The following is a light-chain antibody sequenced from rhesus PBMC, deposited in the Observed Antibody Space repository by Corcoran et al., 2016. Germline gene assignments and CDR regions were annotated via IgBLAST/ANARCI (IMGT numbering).Light chain of an antibody. J-gene: IGLJ6*01. CDR3: CSYSSGGTFV. Sequence: SSDLTQQPALSVALGQTVTMTCLGDSLKSYYPSWYRQKAGQVPELVMYGNNVRPSGVPGRISGSWSGAAAAMTITAAQVEDEAIYYCCSYSSGGTFVFGSGTKLTVL. CDR2: GNN. CDR1: SLKSYY. V-gene: IGLV3-33*08.